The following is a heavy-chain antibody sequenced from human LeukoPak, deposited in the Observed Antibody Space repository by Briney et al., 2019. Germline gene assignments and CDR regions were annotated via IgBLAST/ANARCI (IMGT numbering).Heavy chain of an antibody. CDR1: GYSLTELS. Sequence: VKFSSKVSGYSLTELSMYWVRQAAPGTGLKGRGGFDPEDGQTLYAQKFQGRVIMPEDTSTDTDYLELTSLSSEDSAVYYCATGELGATTLKLDPWGQGTLVTVSS. V-gene: IGHV1-24*01. D-gene: IGHD1-26*01. J-gene: IGHJ5*02. CDR2: FDPEDGQT. CDR3: ATGELGATTLKLDP.